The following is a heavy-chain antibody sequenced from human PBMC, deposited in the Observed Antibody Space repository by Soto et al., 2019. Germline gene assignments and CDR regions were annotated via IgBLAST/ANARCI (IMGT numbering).Heavy chain of an antibody. CDR3: ARDGRRYYYDSSGHNV. J-gene: IGHJ4*02. D-gene: IGHD3-22*01. V-gene: IGHV1-18*01. CDR1: GGTFTNYA. CDR2: ISAYNGKT. Sequence: ASVKVSCKASGGTFTNYAFSWVRQAPGQGLEWMGWISAYNGKTNYAQKLPGRVPMTTDTTPSTAYMELRSLRSDDTAVYYCARDGRRYYYDSSGHNVWGQGTLVTVSS.